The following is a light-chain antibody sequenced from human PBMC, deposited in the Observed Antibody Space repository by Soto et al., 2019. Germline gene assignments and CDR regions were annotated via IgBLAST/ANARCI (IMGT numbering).Light chain of an antibody. Sequence: DIVMTQSPDSLAVSLGERATINCKSSQSVLYSSNNENYLAWYQQKPGQPPNLLIYWASTRESGVPDRSSGSGAGTDIAFTICSLQAEDVAVYYCQQYYSTPPTFGQGTKVEIK. J-gene: IGKJ1*01. CDR2: WAS. CDR1: QSVLYSSNNENY. V-gene: IGKV4-1*01. CDR3: QQYYSTPPT.